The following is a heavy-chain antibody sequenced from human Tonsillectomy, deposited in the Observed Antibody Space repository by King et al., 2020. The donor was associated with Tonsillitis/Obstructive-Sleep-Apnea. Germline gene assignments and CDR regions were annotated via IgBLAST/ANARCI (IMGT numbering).Heavy chain of an antibody. Sequence: QLVQSGAEVKKPGESLKISCKGSGYTFTSYYIAWVRKMSGKGLEWMGIIYPGDSDTRYSPSFQGQVTISVDNSITTAYLQWSSLKASDTATYYCFNGVDYWGQGTLVTVSS. J-gene: IGHJ4*02. CDR1: GYTFTSYY. D-gene: IGHD2-8*01. CDR2: IYPGDSDT. CDR3: FNGVDY. V-gene: IGHV5-51*01.